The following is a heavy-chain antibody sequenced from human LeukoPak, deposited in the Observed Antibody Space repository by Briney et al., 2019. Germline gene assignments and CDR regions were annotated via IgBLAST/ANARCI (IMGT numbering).Heavy chain of an antibody. J-gene: IGHJ6*02. Sequence: ASVKVSCKASGYTFTSYGISWVRQAPGQGLEWMGWISVYNGNTNYAQKVQGRVTMTTDTSTSTAYMELRSLRSDDTAVYYCARDRVWFGEFYYGMDVWGQGTTVTVPS. CDR2: ISVYNGNT. V-gene: IGHV1-18*01. D-gene: IGHD3-10*01. CDR3: ARDRVWFGEFYYGMDV. CDR1: GYTFTSYG.